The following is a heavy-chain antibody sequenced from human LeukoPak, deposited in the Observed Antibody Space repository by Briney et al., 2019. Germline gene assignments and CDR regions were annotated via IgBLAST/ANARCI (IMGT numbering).Heavy chain of an antibody. Sequence: GSLRLSCAASGFTFSSYVMNWVRQAPGKGLEWIGEINHSGSTNYNPSLKSRVTISVDTSKNQFSLKLSSVTAADTAVYYCARGRHPRGYAGNYYYYYYMDVWGKGTTVTVSS. J-gene: IGHJ6*03. D-gene: IGHD5-12*01. V-gene: IGHV4-34*01. CDR1: GFTFSSYV. CDR3: ARGRHPRGYAGNYYYYYYMDV. CDR2: INHSGST.